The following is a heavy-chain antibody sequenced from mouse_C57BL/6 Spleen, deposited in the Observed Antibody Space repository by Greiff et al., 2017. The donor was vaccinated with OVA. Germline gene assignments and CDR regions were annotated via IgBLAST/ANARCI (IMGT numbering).Heavy chain of an antibody. CDR3: ASTRGNRGGYAMDY. CDR2: IYPRSGNT. Sequence: QVQLQQSGAELARPGASVKLSCKASGYTFTSYGISWVKQRTGQGLEWIGDIYPRSGNTYYNEKFKGKATLTADKSSSTAYMELRSLTSEDSAVYFCASTRGNRGGYAMDYWGQGTSVTVSS. D-gene: IGHD2-1*01. CDR1: GYTFTSYG. V-gene: IGHV1-81*01. J-gene: IGHJ4*01.